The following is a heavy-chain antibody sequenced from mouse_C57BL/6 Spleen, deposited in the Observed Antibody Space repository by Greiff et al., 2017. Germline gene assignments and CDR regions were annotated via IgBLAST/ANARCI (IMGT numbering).Heavy chain of an antibody. Sequence: EVKLMESGAELVKPGASVKLSCTASGFNIKDYYMHWVKQRTEQGLEWIGRIDPEDGETKYAPKFQGKATITADSSSNTAYLQLSSLTSEDTAVYYCARRLRRESGFAYWGQGTLVTVSA. J-gene: IGHJ3*01. V-gene: IGHV14-2*01. D-gene: IGHD2-4*01. CDR1: GFNIKDYY. CDR2: IDPEDGET. CDR3: ARRLRRESGFAY.